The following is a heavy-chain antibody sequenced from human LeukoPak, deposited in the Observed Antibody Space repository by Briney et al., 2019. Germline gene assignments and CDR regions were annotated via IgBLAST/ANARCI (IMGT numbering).Heavy chain of an antibody. V-gene: IGHV3-30-3*01. CDR1: GFTFSSYA. J-gene: IGHJ4*02. D-gene: IGHD5-18*01. Sequence: GGSLRLSCAASGFTFSSYAMHWVRQALGKGLEWVAVISYDGSNKYYADSVKGLFTISRDNSKNTLYLQMNSLRAEDTAVYYCARASKAGYTAMVPLDYWGQGTLVTVSS. CDR3: ARASKAGYTAMVPLDY. CDR2: ISYDGSNK.